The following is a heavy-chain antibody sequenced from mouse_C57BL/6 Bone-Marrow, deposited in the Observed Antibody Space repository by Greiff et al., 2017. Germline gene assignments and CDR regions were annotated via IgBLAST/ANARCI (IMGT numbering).Heavy chain of an antibody. Sequence: QVTLKVCGPGILQPSQTLSLTCSFSGFSLSTFGMGVGWIRQPSGKGLEWLAHIWWDDDKYYNPALKSRLTISKATSKNQVYLKIANVDTADTATYYCARIALYYDYDGGFAYWGQGTLVTVSA. V-gene: IGHV8-8*01. J-gene: IGHJ3*01. CDR3: ARIALYYDYDGGFAY. CDR1: GFSLSTFGMG. D-gene: IGHD2-4*01. CDR2: IWWDDDK.